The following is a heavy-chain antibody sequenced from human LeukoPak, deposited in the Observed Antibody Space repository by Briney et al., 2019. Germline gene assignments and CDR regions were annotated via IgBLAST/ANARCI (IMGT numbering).Heavy chain of an antibody. V-gene: IGHV3-9*03. Sequence: PGRSLRLSCAASGFTFDDYAMHWVRQAPGKGLEGVSGISWNSGSIVYADSVKCRFNISRDNAKNSLYLQMNSLRAEDMALYYCAKSLDSTMVVPPGYYFVYWGQGTLGTVSS. CDR2: ISWNSGSI. CDR1: GFTFDDYA. CDR3: AKSLDSTMVVPPGYYFVY. J-gene: IGHJ4*02. D-gene: IGHD4-23*01.